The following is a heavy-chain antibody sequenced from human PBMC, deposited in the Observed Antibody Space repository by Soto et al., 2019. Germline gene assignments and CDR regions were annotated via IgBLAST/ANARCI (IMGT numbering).Heavy chain of an antibody. V-gene: IGHV3-74*01. D-gene: IGHD6-13*01. Sequence: EVQLVESGGGLVQPGGSLRLSCAASGFTFTTYWMHWVRQAPGKGLVWVSRINFDGATTNYADSVKGRVTISRDDAKSTVYLQMNSLTAEDSAVYYCARWVKGYYAVDVWCQGTTVTVSS. J-gene: IGHJ6*02. CDR2: INFDGATT. CDR3: ARWVKGYYAVDV. CDR1: GFTFTTYW.